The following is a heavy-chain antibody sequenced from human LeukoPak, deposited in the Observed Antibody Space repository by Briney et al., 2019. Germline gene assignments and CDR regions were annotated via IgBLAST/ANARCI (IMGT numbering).Heavy chain of an antibody. CDR3: TSVATDGY. D-gene: IGHD4-17*01. CDR2: ISSSSSTI. J-gene: IGHJ4*02. V-gene: IGHV3-48*02. Sequence: GGSLRLSCAASGFTFSSYAMSWVRQAPGKGLEWVSYISSSSSTIYYADSVKGRFTISRDNAKNSLYLQMNSLRDEDTAVYYCTSVATDGYWGQGTLVTVSS. CDR1: GFTFSSYA.